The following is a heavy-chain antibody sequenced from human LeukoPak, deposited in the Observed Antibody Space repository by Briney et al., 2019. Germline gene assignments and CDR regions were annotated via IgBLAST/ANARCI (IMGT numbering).Heavy chain of an antibody. Sequence: GGSLRLSCAASGFTFSSYGLNWVRQAPGKGLEWVSVISGSGGSTYYADSVKGRFIISRDNSKNTLYLQMNSLRAEDTAVYYCAKSGYSSSWSNAAVYNWFDPWGQGTLVTVSS. V-gene: IGHV3-23*01. CDR1: GFTFSSYG. J-gene: IGHJ5*02. D-gene: IGHD6-13*01. CDR2: ISGSGGST. CDR3: AKSGYSSSWSNAAVYNWFDP.